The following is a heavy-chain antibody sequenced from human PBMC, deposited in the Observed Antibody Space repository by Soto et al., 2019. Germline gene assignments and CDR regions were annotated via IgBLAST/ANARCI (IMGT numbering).Heavy chain of an antibody. CDR1: RRSILSYY. J-gene: IGHJ6*03. CDR3: ARKGAAASYAHYYMDV. CDR2: VYYSGNT. D-gene: IGHD6-13*01. Sequence: SATLSLTCALLRRSILSYYWRWIVQPPGKGLEWIGYVYYSGNTNYNPSLESRVTISVDTSRNRFSLNLTSATAADTAVYYCARKGAAASYAHYYMDVWGRGTAVS. V-gene: IGHV4-59*01.